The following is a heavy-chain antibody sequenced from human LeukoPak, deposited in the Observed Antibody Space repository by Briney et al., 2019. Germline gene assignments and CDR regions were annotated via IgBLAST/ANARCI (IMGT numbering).Heavy chain of an antibody. V-gene: IGHV3-23*01. CDR2: ISGSGGST. CDR3: ARDRYYGSGRIGYMDV. D-gene: IGHD3-10*01. J-gene: IGHJ6*03. CDR1: GFTFSSYA. Sequence: GGSLRLSCAASGFTFSSYAMSWVRQAPGKGLEWVSAISGSGGSTYYADSVKGRFTISRDNSKNSLYLQMNSLRAEDTAVYYCARDRYYGSGRIGYMDVWGKGTTVTVSS.